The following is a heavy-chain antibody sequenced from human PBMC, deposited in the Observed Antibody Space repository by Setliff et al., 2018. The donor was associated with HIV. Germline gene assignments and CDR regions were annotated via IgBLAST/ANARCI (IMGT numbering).Heavy chain of an antibody. Sequence: GGSLRLSCAASGFTFSSYAMHWVRQAPGKGLEWVADISYAGFDGSYKYYPDSVKGRFTISRDNSRNRLYLQMSSLRVEDTAVYYCARDGRNYDFWGGRRTDYYNYYMDVWGKGTTVTVSS. D-gene: IGHD3-3*01. V-gene: IGHV3-30*04. J-gene: IGHJ6*03. CDR2: ISYAGFDGSYK. CDR1: GFTFSSYA. CDR3: ARDGRNYDFWGGRRTDYYNYYMDV.